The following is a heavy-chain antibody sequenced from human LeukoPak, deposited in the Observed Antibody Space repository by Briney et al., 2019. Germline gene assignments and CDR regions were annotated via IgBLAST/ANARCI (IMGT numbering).Heavy chain of an antibody. D-gene: IGHD3-10*01. CDR3: ARMYYYGSGSPNWFDP. V-gene: IGHV1-8*02. Sequence: ASVKVSCKASGCTFTSYDINWVREATGQGLEWMGWMNPNSGNTGYAQKFQGRVTMTRNTSTSTAYMELSSLRSEDTAVYYCARMYYYGSGSPNWFDPWGQGTLVSVSS. J-gene: IGHJ5*02. CDR2: MNPNSGNT. CDR1: GCTFTSYD.